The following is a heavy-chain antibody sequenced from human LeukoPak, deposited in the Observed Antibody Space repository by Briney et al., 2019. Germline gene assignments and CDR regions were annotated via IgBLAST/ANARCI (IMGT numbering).Heavy chain of an antibody. Sequence: PSETLSLTCTVSGGSISSYYWSWIRQPPGKGLEWIGCIYDSGSTKNNPSLKSRVTISVDTSKKQLSLKLSSVTAVDTAVYYCARGEVGATTPLDSWGQGTLVTVSS. CDR3: ARGEVGATTPLDS. CDR1: GGSISSYY. D-gene: IGHD1-26*01. CDR2: IYDSGST. J-gene: IGHJ4*02. V-gene: IGHV4-59*01.